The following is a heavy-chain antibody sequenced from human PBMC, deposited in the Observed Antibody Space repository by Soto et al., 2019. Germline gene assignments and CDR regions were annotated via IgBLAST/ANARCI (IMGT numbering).Heavy chain of an antibody. CDR2: ISGSGGTT. V-gene: IGHV3-23*01. Sequence: EVQLLESGGGLVQPGGSLRLSCGGSGFTFNSYAMTWVRQAPGKGLEWVSAISGSGGTTYYANSVKGRFTISRDQSKDTRYLTMNSIRAEDTAIYYCAKDRHYGSGTYSDSYLDYWGQGTLVTVSS. J-gene: IGHJ4*02. CDR1: GFTFNSYA. CDR3: AKDRHYGSGTYSDSYLDY. D-gene: IGHD3-10*01.